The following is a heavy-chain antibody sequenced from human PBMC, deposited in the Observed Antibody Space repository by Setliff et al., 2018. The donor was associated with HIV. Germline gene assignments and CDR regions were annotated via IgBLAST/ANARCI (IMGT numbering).Heavy chain of an antibody. Sequence: GASVKVSCKPSGYTFTNYDINWVRQAAGQGLEWMGWMNPDSRNTGYAQRFEGSVTMTWDTSISTAYMELNNVKFEDTAVYYCARAQTDYYDRGRRSHYYIDVWARGATVTVSS. D-gene: IGHD3-22*01. V-gene: IGHV1-8*02. CDR3: ARAQTDYYDRGRRSHYYIDV. J-gene: IGHJ6*03. CDR1: GYTFTNYD. CDR2: MNPDSRNT.